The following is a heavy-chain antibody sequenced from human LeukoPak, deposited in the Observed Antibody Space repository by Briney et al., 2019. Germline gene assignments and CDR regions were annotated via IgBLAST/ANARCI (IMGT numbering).Heavy chain of an antibody. CDR2: IYSGGST. V-gene: IGHV3-53*04. CDR1: GLIVSSNY. J-gene: IGHJ4*02. CDR3: ARGGRGLDY. D-gene: IGHD2-15*01. Sequence: GRSLRLSCAASGLIVSSNYMSWVRQAPGKGLEWVSVIYSGGSTYYADSVKGRFTISRHNSKNTLYLQMSSLRAEDTAVYYCARGGRGLDYWGQGTLVTVSS.